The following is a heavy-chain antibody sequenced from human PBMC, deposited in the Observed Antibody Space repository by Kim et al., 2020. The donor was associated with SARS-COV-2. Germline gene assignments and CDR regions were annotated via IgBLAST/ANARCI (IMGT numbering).Heavy chain of an antibody. J-gene: IGHJ4*02. CDR3: AKDRFYDFWSGYYFDY. V-gene: IGHV1-3*01. CDR2: INAGNGNT. Sequence: ASVKVSCKASGYTFTNYAMHWVRQAPGQRLEWMGWINAGNGNTKYSQKFQGRVTITRDTSASTAYMELSSLRSEDTAVYYCAKDRFYDFWSGYYFDYWGQGPLVTVSS. D-gene: IGHD3-3*01. CDR1: GYTFTNYA.